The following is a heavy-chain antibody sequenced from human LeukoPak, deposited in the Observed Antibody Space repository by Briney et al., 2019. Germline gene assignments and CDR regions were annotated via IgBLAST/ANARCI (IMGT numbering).Heavy chain of an antibody. CDR1: GGSISSSSYY. D-gene: IGHD4-17*01. Sequence: SETLSLTCTVSGGSISSSSYYWGWIRQPPGKGLEWIGSIYYSGNTNYNPSLKSRVTISVDKSKNQFSLKLSSVTAADTAVYYCARVTTVNPGNPPYYAFDIWGQGTMVTVSS. CDR3: ARVTTVNPGNPPYYAFDI. J-gene: IGHJ3*02. V-gene: IGHV4-39*07. CDR2: IYYSGNT.